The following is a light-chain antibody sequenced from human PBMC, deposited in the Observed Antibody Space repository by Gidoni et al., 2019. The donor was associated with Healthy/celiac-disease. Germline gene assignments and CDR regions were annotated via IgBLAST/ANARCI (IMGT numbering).Light chain of an antibody. CDR3: CSYAGSYTLVV. CDR1: SSDVGGYNY. V-gene: IGLV2-11*01. CDR2: DVS. Sequence: QSALTQPRSVSGYPGQSVTISCTGTSSDVGGYNYVSWSQQHPVKAPKLMIYDVSKRPSGFPVRFSGSKSGNTASLTISGLQAEDEADYYCCSYAGSYTLVVFGGGTKLTVL. J-gene: IGLJ2*01.